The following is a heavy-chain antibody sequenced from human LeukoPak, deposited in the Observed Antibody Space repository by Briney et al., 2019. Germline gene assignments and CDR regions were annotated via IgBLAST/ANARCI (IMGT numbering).Heavy chain of an antibody. D-gene: IGHD6-13*01. V-gene: IGHV3-21*01. CDR3: ARVEYSNNWYSLDY. CDR1: GFTFSSYG. Sequence: GGSLRLSCAASGFTFSSYGMHWVRQAPGKGLEWVSSISSSSSYIYYADSLKGRFTISRDNAKNSLYLQMNTLRAEDTAMYYCARVEYSNNWYSLDYWGQGTLVTVSS. CDR2: ISSSSSYI. J-gene: IGHJ4*02.